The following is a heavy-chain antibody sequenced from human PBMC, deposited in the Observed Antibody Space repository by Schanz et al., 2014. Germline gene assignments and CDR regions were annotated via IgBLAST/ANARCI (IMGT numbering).Heavy chain of an antibody. Sequence: EVQLVESGGGLVKPGGSLRLSCAASGFTFNNFGMNWVRQAPGKGLEWVSCITGGSTTYTYYADSVRGRFTISRDNAKSSVYLQMNSLRAEDTAVYYCASLQQLWLQYFFDYWGQGALVTVSS. D-gene: IGHD5-18*01. CDR1: GFTFNNFG. CDR3: ASLQQLWLQYFFDY. J-gene: IGHJ4*02. V-gene: IGHV3-21*01. CDR2: ITGGSTTYT.